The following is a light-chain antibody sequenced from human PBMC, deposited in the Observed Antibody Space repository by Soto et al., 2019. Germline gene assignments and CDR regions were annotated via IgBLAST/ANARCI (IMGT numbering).Light chain of an antibody. CDR1: QSVNIN. CDR3: QQYSNRPPWT. J-gene: IGKJ1*01. V-gene: IGKV3-15*01. Sequence: EVVMTQSPATLSVSPGDRATLSCRASQSVNINVAWYQQKPGQAPRLLIYGASARATGIADRFSGTGSGTEFTLAISSLQSEDFAVYYCQQYSNRPPWTFGQGNKVDIK. CDR2: GAS.